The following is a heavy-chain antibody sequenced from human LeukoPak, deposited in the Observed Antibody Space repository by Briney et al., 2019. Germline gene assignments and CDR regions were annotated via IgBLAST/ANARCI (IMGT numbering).Heavy chain of an antibody. CDR1: GFTVSSNY. V-gene: IGHV3-53*01. CDR3: AKVIRASISVIVVVKASFDY. D-gene: IGHD3-22*01. J-gene: IGHJ4*02. CDR2: IYSGGST. Sequence: GGSLRLSCAASGFTVSSNYMSWVRQAPGKGLEWVSVIYSGGSTYYADSVKGRFTISRDNSKNTLYLQMNSLRAEDTAVYYCAKVIRASISVIVVVKASFDYWGQGTLVTVSS.